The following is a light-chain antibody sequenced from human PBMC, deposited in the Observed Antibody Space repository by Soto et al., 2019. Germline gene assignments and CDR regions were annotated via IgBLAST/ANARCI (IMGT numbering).Light chain of an antibody. CDR3: GSYAGSYPHV. Sequence: QSALTQPRSVSGSPGQSVTISCTGTSSDVGGYNYVSWYQQHPGKAPKLMIYDVSKRPSGVPDRFSGSKSGNTASLTISGLQAEDEADYYCGSYAGSYPHVFVTGTKVTVL. V-gene: IGLV2-11*01. J-gene: IGLJ1*01. CDR1: SSDVGGYNY. CDR2: DVS.